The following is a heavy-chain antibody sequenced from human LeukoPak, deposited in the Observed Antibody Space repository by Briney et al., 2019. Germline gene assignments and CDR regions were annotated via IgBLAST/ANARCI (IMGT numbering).Heavy chain of an antibody. V-gene: IGHV3-48*02. J-gene: IGHJ4*02. CDR1: GFTLSTKS. CDR3: ASRDYFDY. Sequence: RGSLRLSCAVSGFTLSTKSMNWVRQAPGKGLEWVSYITADSGTTYYADSVKGRFTISRDNAKNSLYLQMNSLRDEDTAVYYCASRDYFDYWGQGTLVTVSS. CDR2: ITADSGTT.